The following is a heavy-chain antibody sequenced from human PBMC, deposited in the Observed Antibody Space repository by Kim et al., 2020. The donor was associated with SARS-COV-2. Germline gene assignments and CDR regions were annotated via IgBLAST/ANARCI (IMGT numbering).Heavy chain of an antibody. D-gene: IGHD1-26*01. J-gene: IGHJ6*02. CDR2: MNPNSGNT. V-gene: IGHV1-8*01. Sequence: ASVKVSCKASGYTFTSYDINWVRQATGQGLEWMGWMNPNSGNTGYAQKFQGRVTMTRNTSISTAYMELSSLRSEDTAVYYCARVSSGSYFYYYYGMDVWGQGTTVTVSS. CDR3: ARVSSGSYFYYYYGMDV. CDR1: GYTFTSYD.